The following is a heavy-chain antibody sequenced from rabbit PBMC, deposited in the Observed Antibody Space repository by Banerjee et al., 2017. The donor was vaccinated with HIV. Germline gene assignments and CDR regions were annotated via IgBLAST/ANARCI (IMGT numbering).Heavy chain of an antibody. CDR3: ARDLAGAIGWNFVL. CDR2: IDTGFGST. J-gene: IGHJ4*01. CDR1: GFDFSSYG. D-gene: IGHD4-1*01. Sequence: QEQLKESGGGLVQPGGSLPLSCKASGFDFSSYGVSWVRQAPGKGREWIGYIDTGFGSTDYATWVNGRFTISKTSSTTVTLQMTSLTAADTAAYFCARDLAGAIGWNFVLWGQGTLVTVS. V-gene: IGHV1S39*01.